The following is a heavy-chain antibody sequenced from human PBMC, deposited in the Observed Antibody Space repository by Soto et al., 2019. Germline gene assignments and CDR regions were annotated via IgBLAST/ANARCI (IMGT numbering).Heavy chain of an antibody. CDR2: IYYSGST. Sequence: SETLSLTCTVSGGSISSHYWSWIRQPPGQGLEWIGYIYYSGSTNYNPSLKSRVTISVDTSKSQFSLRLSSVPAAYTAVYFFSRLDGPDHYFDYWGQGALVTVSS. CDR1: GGSISSHY. V-gene: IGHV4-59*08. CDR3: SRLDGPDHYFDY. J-gene: IGHJ4*02.